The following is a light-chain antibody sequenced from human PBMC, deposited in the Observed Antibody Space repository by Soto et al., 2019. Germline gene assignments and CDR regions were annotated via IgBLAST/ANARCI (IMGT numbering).Light chain of an antibody. V-gene: IGLV2-14*03. Sequence: QSVLTQPASVSGSPGQSITISCTGTSRDVGGYNYVSWYQQHPGKAPKLLIYDVTNRPPGVSDDRFSGSKSGNTASLTISGLQAEDEADYYCSSYTSRVVFGGGTKLTVL. J-gene: IGLJ3*02. CDR3: SSYTSRVV. CDR2: DVT. CDR1: SRDVGGYNY.